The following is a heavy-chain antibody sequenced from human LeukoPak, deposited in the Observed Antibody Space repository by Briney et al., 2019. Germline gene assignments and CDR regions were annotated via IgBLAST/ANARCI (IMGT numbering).Heavy chain of an antibody. Sequence: GGSLRLSCAASGFTVSTNYKTWVRQAPGKGLEWVSVIYSGGNTFYADSVKGRFTISRDNSKNTLYLQMNSLGAEDTAVYYCARIKSGIDFWGQGTTVTVSS. CDR2: IYSGGNT. J-gene: IGHJ6*02. CDR1: GFTVSTNY. V-gene: IGHV3-53*01. D-gene: IGHD1-26*01. CDR3: ARIKSGIDF.